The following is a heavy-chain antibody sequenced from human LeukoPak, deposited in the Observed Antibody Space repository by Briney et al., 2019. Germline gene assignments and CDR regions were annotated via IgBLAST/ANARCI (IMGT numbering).Heavy chain of an antibody. CDR1: GFTFSDHY. Sequence: PGGSLRLSCAASGFTFSDHYMDWVRQAPGKGLEWVGRTRNKANSYTTEYAASVKGRLTISRDDSKNSLYLQMNSLKTEDTAVYSCARGGDGYNTLNYWGQGTLVTVSS. CDR2: TRNKANSYTT. V-gene: IGHV3-72*01. D-gene: IGHD5-24*01. CDR3: ARGGDGYNTLNY. J-gene: IGHJ4*02.